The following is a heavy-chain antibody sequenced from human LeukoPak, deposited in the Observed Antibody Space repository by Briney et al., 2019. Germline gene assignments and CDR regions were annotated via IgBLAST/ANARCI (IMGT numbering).Heavy chain of an antibody. CDR2: IIPIFDMV. V-gene: IGHV1-69*01. CDR3: ARDWEVRGARTPD. CDR1: GGTFSNYA. J-gene: IGHJ4*02. Sequence: SVKVSCKPSGGTFSNYAINWVRQAPGQGLEWMGGIIPIFDMVNLAQKFQGRVTITADESTSTAYMELSSLRFEDTAVYYCARDWEVRGARTPDWGQGTLVTVSS. D-gene: IGHD3-10*01.